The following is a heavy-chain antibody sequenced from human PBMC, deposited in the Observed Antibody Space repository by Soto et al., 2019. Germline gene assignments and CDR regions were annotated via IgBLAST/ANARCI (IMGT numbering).Heavy chain of an antibody. CDR1: GFTFSDHY. J-gene: IGHJ4*02. CDR2: SRNKANSYST. Sequence: EVQLVESGGGLVQPRGSLRLSCAVSGFTFSDHYMDWVRQAPGKGLEWIGRSRNKANSYSTEYAASVKGRFIISRDESKNSLYLQMNSLKTEDTAVYFCARRIVVSGTLDYWGQGTLVTVSP. CDR3: ARRIVVSGTLDY. D-gene: IGHD6-19*01. V-gene: IGHV3-72*01.